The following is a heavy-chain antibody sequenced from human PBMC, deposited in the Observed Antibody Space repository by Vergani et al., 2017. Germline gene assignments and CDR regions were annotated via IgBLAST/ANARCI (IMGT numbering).Heavy chain of an antibody. V-gene: IGHV3-23*01. Sequence: EVQLLESGGGLVQPGGSLRLSCAASGFTFSSYAMSWVRQAPGKGLEWVSAISGSGGSTYYADSVKGRFTISRDNSKNTLYLQMNSLRAEDTAVYYCARFSTPGYYYYGMDVWGQGTTVTVSS. CDR3: ARFSTPGYYYYGMDV. CDR1: GFTFSSYA. J-gene: IGHJ6*02. D-gene: IGHD1-1*01. CDR2: ISGSGGST.